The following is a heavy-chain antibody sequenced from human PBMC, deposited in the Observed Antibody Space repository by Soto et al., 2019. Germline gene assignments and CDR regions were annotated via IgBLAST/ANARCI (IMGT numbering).Heavy chain of an antibody. J-gene: IGHJ6*02. V-gene: IGHV4-39*01. Sequence: QMQLQESGPGLVKPSETLSLTCTVSGGSISSRSYYWGWIRQPPGKGLEWIGTLYYSVSTYYNPSLKSRVTISVDTSKNQFSLSLSSVTAADTAVYYCMKSFCSGSLIHYYGMDVWGQGTTVTVSS. CDR1: GGSISSRSYY. CDR3: MKSFCSGSLIHYYGMDV. CDR2: LYYSVST. D-gene: IGHD3-10*02.